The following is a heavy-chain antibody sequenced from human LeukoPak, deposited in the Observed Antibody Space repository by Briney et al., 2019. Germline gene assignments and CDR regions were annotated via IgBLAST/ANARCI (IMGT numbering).Heavy chain of an antibody. V-gene: IGHV3-7*01. D-gene: IGHD5-12*01. CDR3: AHVDDEDAFDI. CDR1: GFTFSSYW. Sequence: GGSLRLSCAASGFTFSSYWMSWVRQAPGKGLEWVANIKQDGSEKYYVDSVKGRFTISRDNAKNSLYLQMNSLRAEDTAVYYCAHVDDEDAFDIWGQGTMVTVSS. J-gene: IGHJ3*02. CDR2: IKQDGSEK.